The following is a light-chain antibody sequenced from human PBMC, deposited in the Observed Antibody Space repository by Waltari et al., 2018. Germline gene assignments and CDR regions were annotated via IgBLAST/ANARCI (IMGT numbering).Light chain of an antibody. Sequence: QSALTQPRSVSGSPGPSVPLSCTETSSDVGGFPYVSWYQHHPGKAPKLMFYDVTKRPSGVPDRFSGSKSGNTASLTISGLQAEDEADYYCCSYPGSYTLVFGGGTKLTVL. CDR2: DVT. V-gene: IGLV2-11*01. CDR1: SSDVGGFPY. J-gene: IGLJ2*01. CDR3: CSYPGSYTLV.